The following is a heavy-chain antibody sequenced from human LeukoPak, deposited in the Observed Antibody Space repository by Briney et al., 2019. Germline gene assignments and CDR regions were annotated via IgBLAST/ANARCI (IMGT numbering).Heavy chain of an antibody. CDR2: IIPIFGTA. D-gene: IGHD2-2*01. CDR1: GGTFSSYA. Sequence: SVKVSCKASGGTFSSYAISWVRQAPGQGLEWMGRIIPIFGTADYAQKFQGRVTITTDESTSTAYMELSSLRSEDTAVYYCARASIVVVPAAAYYYYYMDVWGKGTTVTVSS. CDR3: ARASIVVVPAAAYYYYYMDV. J-gene: IGHJ6*03. V-gene: IGHV1-69*05.